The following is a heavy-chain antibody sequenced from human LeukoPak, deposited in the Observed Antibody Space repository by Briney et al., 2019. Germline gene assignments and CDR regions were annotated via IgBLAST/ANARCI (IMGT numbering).Heavy chain of an antibody. V-gene: IGHV1-18*04. CDR2: ISAYNGNT. CDR1: GYTFTNYY. J-gene: IGHJ5*02. Sequence: ASVKVSCKASGYTFTNYYMHWVRQAPGQGLEWMGWISAYNGNTNYAQKLQGRVTMTTDTSTSTAYMELRSLRSDDTAVYYCAGRGITGTTVWFDPWGQGTLVTVSS. D-gene: IGHD1-7*01. CDR3: AGRGITGTTVWFDP.